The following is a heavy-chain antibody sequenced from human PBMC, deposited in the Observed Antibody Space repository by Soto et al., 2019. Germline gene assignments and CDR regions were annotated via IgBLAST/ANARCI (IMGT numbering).Heavy chain of an antibody. J-gene: IGHJ4*02. CDR2: TYYRSKWYN. V-gene: IGHV6-1*01. CDR1: GDSVSSNSAA. Sequence: SQTLSLTCAISGDSVSSNSAAWNWIRPSPSRGLEWLGRTYYRSKWYNDYAVSVKSRITINPDTSKNQFSLQLNSVTPEDTAVYYCARVLYDSSSWYPWSFDYWGQGTLVTVSS. CDR3: ARVLYDSSSWYPWSFDY. D-gene: IGHD6-13*01.